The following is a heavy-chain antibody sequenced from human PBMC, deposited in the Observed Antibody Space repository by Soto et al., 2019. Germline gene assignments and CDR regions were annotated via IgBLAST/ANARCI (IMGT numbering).Heavy chain of an antibody. Sequence: QVQLLESGPGLVKPSETLSLTCTVSGGSINNYYWSWIRQPPGKGLEWIGFIYYNGNTYYNPSLKSRVAISVDTSKNQFSLKLRSVIAADTAVYYCARRMRGASGNFDYWGQGTLVTVS. CDR3: ARRMRGASGNFDY. CDR2: IYYNGNT. J-gene: IGHJ4*02. V-gene: IGHV4-59*01. D-gene: IGHD2-8*01. CDR1: GGSINNYY.